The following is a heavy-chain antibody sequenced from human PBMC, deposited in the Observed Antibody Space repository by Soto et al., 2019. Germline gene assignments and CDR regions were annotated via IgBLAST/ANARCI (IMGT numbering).Heavy chain of an antibody. D-gene: IGHD6-13*01. CDR3: ARTSAAGKYYYGMDV. J-gene: IGHJ6*02. Sequence: ESLKISCEGSGYSFTSYWIGWVRQMPGKGLEWMGIIYPGDSDTRYSPSFQGQVTISADKSISTAYLQWSSLKASDTAMYYCARTSAAGKYYYGMDVWGQGTTVTVSS. CDR2: IYPGDSDT. CDR1: GYSFTSYW. V-gene: IGHV5-51*01.